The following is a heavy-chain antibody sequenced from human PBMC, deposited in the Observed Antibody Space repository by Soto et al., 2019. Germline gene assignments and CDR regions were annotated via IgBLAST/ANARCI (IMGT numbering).Heavy chain of an antibody. CDR1: GGSVNSNTYS. Sequence: SETLSLTCSVSGGSVNSNTYSWGWIRQSPGQGLEWIGTIYSSGDTHYNPSLLSRVTISVDTSMNEFSLSLTSVTAADTAVYYCGRLNGYCVSTGCYCYHGLDVWGQGTTVTVSS. J-gene: IGHJ6*02. V-gene: IGHV4-39*01. CDR2: IYSSGDT. D-gene: IGHD2-2*03. CDR3: GRLNGYCVSTGCYCYHGLDV.